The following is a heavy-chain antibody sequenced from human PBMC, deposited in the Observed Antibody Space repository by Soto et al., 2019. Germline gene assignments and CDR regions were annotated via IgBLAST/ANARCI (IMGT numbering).Heavy chain of an antibody. CDR1: GGSISSSNG. CDR2: IYHSGST. Sequence: SETLSLTCAVSGGSISSSNGWSWVRQPPGKGLEWIGEIYHSGSTNFNPSLKSRVTISVDKSKNQFSLKLNSVTAADTAVYYCARVSGSYYYGMDVWGQGTTVTVS. CDR3: ARVSGSYYYGMDV. V-gene: IGHV4-4*02. J-gene: IGHJ6*02.